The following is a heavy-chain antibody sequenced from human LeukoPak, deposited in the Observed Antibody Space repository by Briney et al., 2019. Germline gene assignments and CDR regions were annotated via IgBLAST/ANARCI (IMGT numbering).Heavy chain of an antibody. V-gene: IGHV3-23*01. Sequence: GGSLRLSCAASGFTVSSNYMSWVRQAPGKGLEWVSAISGSGGSTYYADSVKGRFTISRDNSKNTLYLQMNSLRAEDTAVYYCAKDPSSSYDYWGQGTLVTVSS. CDR2: ISGSGGST. CDR1: GFTVSSNY. CDR3: AKDPSSSYDY. D-gene: IGHD6-13*01. J-gene: IGHJ4*02.